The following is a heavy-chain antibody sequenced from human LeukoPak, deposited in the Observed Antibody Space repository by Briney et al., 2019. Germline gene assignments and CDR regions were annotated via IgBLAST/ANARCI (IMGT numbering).Heavy chain of an antibody. CDR2: INHNGNVN. CDR3: ARGGGSDV. D-gene: IGHD2-15*01. J-gene: IGHJ6*02. CDR1: GFTFSSYW. V-gene: IGHV3-7*03. Sequence: GGSLRLSCAASGFTFSSYWMNWARQAPGKGLEWVASINHNGNVNYYVDSVKGRFTISRDNAKNSLYLQMSNLRAEDTAVHFCARGGGSDVWGQGATVTVSS.